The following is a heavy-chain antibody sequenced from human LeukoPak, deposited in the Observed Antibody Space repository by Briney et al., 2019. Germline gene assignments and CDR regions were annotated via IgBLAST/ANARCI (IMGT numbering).Heavy chain of an antibody. CDR3: ARSYRFLEWLDYFDY. J-gene: IGHJ4*02. Sequence: ASVKVSCKASGYTLTSYYMHWVRQAPGQGLEWMGIINPSGGSTSYAQKLQGRVTMTRDTSTSTVYMELSSLRSEDTAVYYCARSYRFLEWLDYFDYWGQGTLVTVSS. CDR2: INPSGGST. V-gene: IGHV1-46*01. D-gene: IGHD3-3*01. CDR1: GYTLTSYY.